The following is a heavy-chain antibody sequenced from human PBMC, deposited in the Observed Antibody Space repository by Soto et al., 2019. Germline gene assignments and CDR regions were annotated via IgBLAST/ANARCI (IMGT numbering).Heavy chain of an antibody. Sequence: QLQLQESGPGLVKPSETLSLTCTVSGGSISSSSYFWGWIRQPPGKGLEWIGSIYHSGSTSDNPSLRSRVTISVDTSKNQFSLKLSSVTAADTAVYFCARHAGYSSGLRWFDPWGQGTLVTVSS. CDR2: IYHSGST. D-gene: IGHD3-22*01. J-gene: IGHJ5*02. CDR3: ARHAGYSSGLRWFDP. V-gene: IGHV4-39*01. CDR1: GGSISSSSYF.